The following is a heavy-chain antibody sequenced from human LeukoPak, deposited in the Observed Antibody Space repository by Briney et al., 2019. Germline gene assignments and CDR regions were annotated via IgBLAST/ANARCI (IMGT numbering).Heavy chain of an antibody. CDR2: IYYSGST. V-gene: IGHV4-59*01. J-gene: IGHJ5*02. CDR3: ARVGGSGWYEYWLDH. Sequence: SETLSLTCTVSGGSISSYYWSWIRQPPGKGLEWIGYIYYSGSTNYNPSLKSRVTISVDTSKNQFSLKLSSVTAADTAVYYCARVGGSGWYEYWLDHWGQGTLVTVSS. CDR1: GGSISSYY. D-gene: IGHD6-19*01.